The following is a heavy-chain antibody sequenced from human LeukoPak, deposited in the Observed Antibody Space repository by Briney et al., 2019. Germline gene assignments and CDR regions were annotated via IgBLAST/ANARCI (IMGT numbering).Heavy chain of an antibody. CDR3: TRDLPPSGSYGYDAFDI. CDR2: IRSKANSYAT. J-gene: IGHJ3*02. D-gene: IGHD1-26*01. CDR1: GFTFSGSA. V-gene: IGHV3-73*01. Sequence: PGGSLRLSXAASGFTFSGSAMHWVRQASGKGLEWVGRIRSKANSYATAYAASVKGRFTISRDDSKNTAYLQMNSLKTEDTAVYYCTRDLPPSGSYGYDAFDIWGQGTMVTVSS.